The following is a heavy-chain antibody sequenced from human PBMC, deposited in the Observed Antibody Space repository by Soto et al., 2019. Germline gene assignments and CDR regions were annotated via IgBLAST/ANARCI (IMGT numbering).Heavy chain of an antibody. D-gene: IGHD3-22*01. CDR1: GASISSGDSY. J-gene: IGHJ4*02. V-gene: IGHV4-30-4*01. CDR2: IHYSGTT. CDR3: ARDKSLTTDFDY. Sequence: QVQLQESGPGLVKPSQTLSLTCSVSGASISSGDSYWTWIRQPPGKGLEWIGYIHYSGTTYYNPSHKSRXXIXVXXSRNQFSLKLSSVTAADTAVYFCARDKSLTTDFDYWGQGTLFTVSS.